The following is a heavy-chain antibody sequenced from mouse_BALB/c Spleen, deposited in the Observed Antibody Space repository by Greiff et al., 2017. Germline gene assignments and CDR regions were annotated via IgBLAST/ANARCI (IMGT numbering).Heavy chain of an antibody. CDR2: ISNGGGST. D-gene: IGHD6-1*01. CDR1: GFTFSSYT. CDR3: ARHGKPRGAMDD. J-gene: IGHJ4*01. Sequence: EVQLVESGGGLVQPGGSLKLSCAASGFTFSSYTMSWVRQTPEKRLEWVAYISNGGGSTYYPDTVKGRFTISRDNAKNTLYLQMSSLKSEDTAMYYCARHGKPRGAMDDWGQGTSVTVSS. V-gene: IGHV5-12-2*01.